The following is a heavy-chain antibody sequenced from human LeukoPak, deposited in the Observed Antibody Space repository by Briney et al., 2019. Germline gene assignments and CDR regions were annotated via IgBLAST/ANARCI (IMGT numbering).Heavy chain of an antibody. V-gene: IGHV4-39*07. CDR3: ATTTIRLGY. D-gene: IGHD1-26*01. CDR2: MYYRGST. CDR1: GGSISSSSHY. J-gene: IGHJ4*02. Sequence: SEALSLTCTVSGGSISSSSHYWGWIRQPPGKGLEWIGSMYYRGSTYHNPSLKSRVTISVDTSKNQFSLKLSSVTAADTAVYYCATTTIRLGYWGQGTLVTVSS.